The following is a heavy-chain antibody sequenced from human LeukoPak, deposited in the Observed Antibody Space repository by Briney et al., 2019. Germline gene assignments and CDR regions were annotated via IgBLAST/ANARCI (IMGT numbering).Heavy chain of an antibody. CDR3: ARDGSSNGLGENWFDL. J-gene: IGHJ5*02. D-gene: IGHD3-10*01. CDR1: GYTFTGYY. V-gene: IGHV1-2*02. CDR2: INPNSGGT. Sequence: ASVKVSCKASGYTFTGYYMHWVRQAPGQGLEWMGWINPNSGGTNYAQKFQGRVTMTRDTSISTAYMELSRLRSDDTAVYYCARDGSSNGLGENWFDLWGQGTLVTVSS.